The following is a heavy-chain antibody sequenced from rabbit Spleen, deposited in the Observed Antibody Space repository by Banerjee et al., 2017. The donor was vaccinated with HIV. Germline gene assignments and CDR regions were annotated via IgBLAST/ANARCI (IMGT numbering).Heavy chain of an antibody. Sequence: QSLEESGGGLVQPEGSLTLTCTASGLDFSRSNYMCWVRQAPGKGLEWIGCIVTGSGTTYYASWAKGRFTCSKTSSTTVTLQMTSLTVADTATYFCARDSGSSFSSYGMDLWGQGTLVTVS. CDR2: IVTGSGTT. J-gene: IGHJ3*01. V-gene: IGHV1S40*01. CDR1: GLDFSRSNY. CDR3: ARDSGSSFSSYGMDL. D-gene: IGHD8-1*01.